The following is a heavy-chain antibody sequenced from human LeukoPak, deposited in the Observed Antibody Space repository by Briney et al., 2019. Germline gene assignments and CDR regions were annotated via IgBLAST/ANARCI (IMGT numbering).Heavy chain of an antibody. Sequence: GGSLRLSCVASGFPFSSYWMTWVRQAPGKGLEWVANIKQDGSKKSYVDSVKGRFTISRDNAKNSLYLQMNSLRAEDTAVYYCARDPFYDSSGYYVDYWGQGTLVTVSS. CDR2: IKQDGSKK. CDR3: ARDPFYDSSGYYVDY. CDR1: GFPFSSYW. D-gene: IGHD3-22*01. V-gene: IGHV3-7*01. J-gene: IGHJ4*02.